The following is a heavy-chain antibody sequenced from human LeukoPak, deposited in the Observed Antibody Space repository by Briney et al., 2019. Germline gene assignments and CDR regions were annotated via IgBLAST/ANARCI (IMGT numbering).Heavy chain of an antibody. J-gene: IGHJ3*02. CDR1: GFTFRSYS. CDR3: AREYLFRGTLDVFDI. Sequence: AGGSLRLSCEVSGFTFRSYSMNWVRQAPGKGLEWVSYISSSSSTIYYADSVKGRFTISRDNAKNSLYLQMNSLRAEDTAVYYCAREYLFRGTLDVFDIWGQGTMVTVSS. D-gene: IGHD3-3*01. CDR2: ISSSSSTI. V-gene: IGHV3-48*04.